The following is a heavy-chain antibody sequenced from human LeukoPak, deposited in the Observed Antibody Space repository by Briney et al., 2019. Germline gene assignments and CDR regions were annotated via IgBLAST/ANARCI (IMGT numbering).Heavy chain of an antibody. Sequence: GGTLRLSCAASGYMFNKYGINWVRQAPGKGLEWIAYITRTGDRIQYADSVKGRFTISRDNAKNSLFLQMNSLRAEDTAVYYCARDTKDYWGQGTLVTVSS. J-gene: IGHJ4*02. CDR3: ARDTKDY. CDR2: ITRTGDRI. V-gene: IGHV3-48*01. CDR1: GYMFNKYG. D-gene: IGHD2-8*01.